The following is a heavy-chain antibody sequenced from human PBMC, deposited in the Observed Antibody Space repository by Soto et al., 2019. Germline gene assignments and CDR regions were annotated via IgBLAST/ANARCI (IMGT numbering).Heavy chain of an antibody. Sequence: QVHLVQAGAKVKKPGSSVKVSCKASGGTFSSYAIIWVRQAPGQGLEWMGGIIPISGTANYAQKFQGRVTITADESTSTAYMELSSLRSEDTAVYYCARSQGSSTSLEIYYYYYYGMDVWGQGTTVTVSS. CDR1: GGTFSSYA. CDR3: ARSQGSSTSLEIYYYYYYGMDV. D-gene: IGHD2-2*01. J-gene: IGHJ6*02. CDR2: IIPISGTA. V-gene: IGHV1-69*01.